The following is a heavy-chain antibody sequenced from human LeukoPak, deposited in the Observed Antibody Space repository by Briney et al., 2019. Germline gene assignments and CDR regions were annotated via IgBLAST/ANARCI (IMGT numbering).Heavy chain of an antibody. CDR2: ISYNGGKK. CDR1: GFSFSSYA. V-gene: IGHV3-30*04. D-gene: IGHD2-15*01. CDR3: AKLGCSGGSCYRQIDY. Sequence: GGSLRLSCAASGFSFSSYAIHWVRQAPGKGLEWVALISYNGGKKDYADSVKGRFTISRDNAKNPLYLQMNSLRAEDTAVYYCAKLGCSGGSCYRQIDYWGQGTLVTVSS. J-gene: IGHJ4*02.